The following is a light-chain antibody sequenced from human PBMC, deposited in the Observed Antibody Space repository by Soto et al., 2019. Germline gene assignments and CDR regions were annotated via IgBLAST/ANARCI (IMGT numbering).Light chain of an antibody. V-gene: IGLV2-14*01. CDR2: DVS. Sequence: QSALTQPASVSGSPGQSITISCTGTSSDVGGYNYVSWYQQHPGKAPKPMIYDVSNRPSGVSNRFSGSKSGNTASLTISGLQAEDEADYYCNSYTTSSTYVFGIGTKVTVL. CDR3: NSYTTSSTYV. CDR1: SSDVGGYNY. J-gene: IGLJ1*01.